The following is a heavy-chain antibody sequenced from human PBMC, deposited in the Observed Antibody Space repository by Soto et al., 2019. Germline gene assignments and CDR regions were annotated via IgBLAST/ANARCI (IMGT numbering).Heavy chain of an antibody. CDR2: INPSGGST. Sequence: ASVKVSCKASGYTFTSYYMHWVRQPPGQGLEWMGIINPSGGSTSYAQKFQGRVTMTRDTSTSTVYMELSSLRSEDTAVYYCARPTTVTTDYYYGMDVWGQGTTVTVSS. V-gene: IGHV1-46*01. CDR3: ARPTTVTTDYYYGMDV. CDR1: GYTFTSYY. D-gene: IGHD4-17*01. J-gene: IGHJ6*02.